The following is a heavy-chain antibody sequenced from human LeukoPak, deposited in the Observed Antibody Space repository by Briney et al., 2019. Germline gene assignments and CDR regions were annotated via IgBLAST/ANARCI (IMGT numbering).Heavy chain of an antibody. CDR2: INWNGGST. CDR3: ARDNWQQLVPKPPDYYYYYYMDV. Sequence: PGGSLRLSCAASGFTFDDYGMSWVRQAPGKGLEWVSGINWNGGSTGYADSAKGRFTISRDNAKNSLYLQMNSLRAEDTALYYCARDNWQQLVPKPPDYYYYYYMDVWGKGTTVTVSS. D-gene: IGHD6-13*01. CDR1: GFTFDDYG. J-gene: IGHJ6*03. V-gene: IGHV3-20*04.